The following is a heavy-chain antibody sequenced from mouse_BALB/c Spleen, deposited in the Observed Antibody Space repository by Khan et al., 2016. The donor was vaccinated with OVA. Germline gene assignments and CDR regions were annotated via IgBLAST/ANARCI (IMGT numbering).Heavy chain of an antibody. V-gene: IGHV2-6-5*01. CDR1: GFSLTDYG. D-gene: IGHD2-12*01. J-gene: IGHJ2*01. CDR3: AKHLILYACYFDY. CDR2: IWGGGIT. Sequence: QVQLKESGPGLVAPSQSRSITCTVSGFSLTDYGVSWIRQPPGKGLEWLGVIWGGGITYYNSALKSRLSISKDNSKSQVFLKMNSLQTDDTSMYYCAKHLILYACYFDYWGQGTTLTVSS.